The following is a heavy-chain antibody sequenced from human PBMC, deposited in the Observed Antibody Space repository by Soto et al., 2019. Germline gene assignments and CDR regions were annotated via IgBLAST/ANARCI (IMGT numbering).Heavy chain of an antibody. CDR3: ARVAVAGQILNYYYYGMDV. D-gene: IGHD6-19*01. Sequence: QVQLQESGPGLVKPSQTLSLTCTVSGGSISSGGYYWSWIRQHPGKGLEWIGYIYYSGSTYYNPSIKSRVTISVDTSKNQFSLKLSSVTAADTAVYYCARVAVAGQILNYYYYGMDVWGQGTTVTVSS. V-gene: IGHV4-31*03. CDR1: GGSISSGGYY. J-gene: IGHJ6*02. CDR2: IYYSGST.